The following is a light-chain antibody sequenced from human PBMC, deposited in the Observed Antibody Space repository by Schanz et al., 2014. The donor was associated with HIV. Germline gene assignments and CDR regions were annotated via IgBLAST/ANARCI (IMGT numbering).Light chain of an antibody. V-gene: IGKV3-20*01. J-gene: IGKJ2*03. CDR1: QSVGTN. Sequence: IVLTQSPGTLSLSPGERATLSCRASQSVGTNLAWYQQKPGQAPRLLIYGASSRATGTPDRVSGSGSGTDFTLTISRLEPEDLAVYYCQQYGALPESFGQGTKLEIK. CDR2: GAS. CDR3: QQYGALPES.